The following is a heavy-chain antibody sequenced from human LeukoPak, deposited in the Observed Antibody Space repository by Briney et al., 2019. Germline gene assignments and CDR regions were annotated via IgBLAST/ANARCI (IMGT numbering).Heavy chain of an antibody. CDR2: INPNSGGT. J-gene: IGHJ4*02. Sequence: ASLKVSCKASGYTFTGYYMHWVRQAPGQGLEWMGWINPNSGGTNYAQKFQGRVTMTRDTSISTAYMELSRLRSDDTAVYYCARGGRYCSGGSCYQDYWGQGTLVTVSS. V-gene: IGHV1-2*02. CDR3: ARGGRYCSGGSCYQDY. D-gene: IGHD2-15*01. CDR1: GYTFTGYY.